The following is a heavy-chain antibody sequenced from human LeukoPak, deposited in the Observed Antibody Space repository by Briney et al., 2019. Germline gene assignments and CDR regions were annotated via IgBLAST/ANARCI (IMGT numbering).Heavy chain of an antibody. CDR1: GGSISSGGYY. CDR3: ARGSYCTTGVCSEQYYFDY. Sequence: SETLSLTCTVSGGSISSGGYYWSWIRQHPGKGLEWIGYIYYSGSTYYNPSLKSRVTMSVDTSKNQFSLKLSSVTAADTAVYYCARGSYCTTGVCSEQYYFDYWGQGTLVTVSS. D-gene: IGHD2-8*01. J-gene: IGHJ4*02. V-gene: IGHV4-31*03. CDR2: IYYSGST.